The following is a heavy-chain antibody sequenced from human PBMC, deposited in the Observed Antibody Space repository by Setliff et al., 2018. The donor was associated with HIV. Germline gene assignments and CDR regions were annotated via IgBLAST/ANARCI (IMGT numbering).Heavy chain of an antibody. J-gene: IGHJ3*02. CDR1: GGSISSGSYY. D-gene: IGHD3-3*01. Sequence: SETLSLTCTVSGGSISSGSYYWSWIRQPAGKGLEWIGRIWTSGSTNYNPSLKSRVTISVDTSKNQFSLKLSSVTAADTAIFYCARHSDFWSEDAFDIWAQGTVVTVSS. V-gene: IGHV4-61*02. CDR3: ARHSDFWSEDAFDI. CDR2: IWTSGST.